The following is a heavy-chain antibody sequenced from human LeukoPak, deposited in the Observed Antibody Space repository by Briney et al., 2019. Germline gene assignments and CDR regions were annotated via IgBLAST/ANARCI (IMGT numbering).Heavy chain of an antibody. V-gene: IGHV4-4*02. CDR2: ICLDGRI. Sequence: SETLSLTCGVSGGSITSRDCWSWVRQPPGKGQEWIGEICLDGRIHYTPSLKSRISISIDRSKDQFSLNLISVAAADTAIYFCASQGGLRNDFWGQGTLVTVSS. CDR3: ASQGGLRNDF. CDR1: GGSITSRDC. J-gene: IGHJ4*02. D-gene: IGHD2-15*01.